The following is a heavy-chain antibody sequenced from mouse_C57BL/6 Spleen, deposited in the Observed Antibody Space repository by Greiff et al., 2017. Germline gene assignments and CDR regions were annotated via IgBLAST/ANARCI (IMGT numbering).Heavy chain of an antibody. CDR1: GYSITSGYY. V-gene: IGHV3-6*01. J-gene: IGHJ2*01. CDR3: AREATVVAHFDY. CDR2: INYDGSN. D-gene: IGHD1-1*01. Sequence: EVQLVESGPGLVKPSQSLSLTCSVTGYSITSGYYWHWIRQFPGNKLEWMGYINYDGSNNYNPSPKNRISITRDTSKNQFFLKLNSVTTEDTATYYCAREATVVAHFDYWGQGTTLTVSS.